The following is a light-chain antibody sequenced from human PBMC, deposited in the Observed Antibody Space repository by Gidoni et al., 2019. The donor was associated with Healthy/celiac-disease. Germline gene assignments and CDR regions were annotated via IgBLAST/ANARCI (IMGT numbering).Light chain of an antibody. V-gene: IGKV3-15*01. J-gene: IGKJ2*01. Sequence: RVLTQPPATLSVSPGERATLACRASQSVSSKLAWYQQTPGQAPRLLIYRASTRATGIPARFSGSGSGTEFTLTISSLQSEDFAVYYCHQYNNWPPYTFGQGTKLEIK. CDR1: QSVSSK. CDR3: HQYNNWPPYT. CDR2: RAS.